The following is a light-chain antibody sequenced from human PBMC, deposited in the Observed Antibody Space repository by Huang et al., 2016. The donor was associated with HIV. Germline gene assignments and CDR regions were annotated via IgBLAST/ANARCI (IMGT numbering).Light chain of an antibody. J-gene: IGKJ5*01. CDR3: QQYNNWPPEIT. CDR1: HSLSSN. Sequence: EIVMTQSPATLSVSPGERATLSCRASHSLSSNLAWYQQKPGQAPRLLIYDASTRATGIPARFSGSWSGTEFTLTISSLQSEDFAVYYCQQYNNWPPEITFGQGTRLDIK. CDR2: DAS. V-gene: IGKV3-15*01.